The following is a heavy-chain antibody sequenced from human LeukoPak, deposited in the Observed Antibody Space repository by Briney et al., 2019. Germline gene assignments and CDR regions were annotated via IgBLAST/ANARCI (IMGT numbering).Heavy chain of an antibody. Sequence: GGSLRLSCVGSGFTFRSHAMSWVRQAPEKELEFVSGIYENGGTTYYADSVKGRFSISRDNSKNTLYLQMNSLRAEDTAVYYCAKTYRGYSYVGDFDYWGQGTLVTVSS. V-gene: IGHV3-23*01. J-gene: IGHJ4*02. CDR2: IYENGGTT. D-gene: IGHD5-18*01. CDR3: AKTYRGYSYVGDFDY. CDR1: GFTFRSHA.